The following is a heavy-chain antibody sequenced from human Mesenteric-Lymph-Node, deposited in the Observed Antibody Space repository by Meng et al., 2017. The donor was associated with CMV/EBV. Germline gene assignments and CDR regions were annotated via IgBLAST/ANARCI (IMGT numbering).Heavy chain of an antibody. CDR1: GFTFSSYW. D-gene: IGHD3-3*01. V-gene: IGHV3-48*03. J-gene: IGHJ6*02. CDR2: ISSSGSTI. Sequence: GESLKISCVASGFTFSSYWMSWVRQAPGKGLEWVSYISSSGSTIYYADSVKGRFTISRDNAKNSLYLQMNSLRAEDTAVYYCARLPQTYYDFWSGYYGGDYYYGMDVWGQGTTVTVSS. CDR3: ARLPQTYYDFWSGYYGGDYYYGMDV.